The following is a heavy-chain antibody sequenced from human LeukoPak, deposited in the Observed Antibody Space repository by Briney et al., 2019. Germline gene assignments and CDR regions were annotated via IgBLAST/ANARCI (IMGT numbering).Heavy chain of an antibody. CDR3: ARDRVRGDYGVDY. V-gene: IGHV3-7*04. CDR1: GFTFRDYW. Sequence: GGSLRLSCAATGFTFRDYWMTWVRRPPGKGLEWVANIKRDGSAKYYVDSVKGRFTLSRDNAKDVLYLHMNSLRVEDTAVYYCARDRVRGDYGVDYWGQGTLVTVAS. J-gene: IGHJ4*02. D-gene: IGHD4-17*01. CDR2: IKRDGSAK.